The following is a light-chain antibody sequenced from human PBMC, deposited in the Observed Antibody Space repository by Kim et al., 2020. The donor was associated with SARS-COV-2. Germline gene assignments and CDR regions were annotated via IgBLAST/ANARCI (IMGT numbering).Light chain of an antibody. CDR1: TSNIGAGYG. CDR2: GNS. J-gene: IGLJ2*01. Sequence: QSVLTQPPSVSGAPGQRVTISCTGSTSNIGAGYGVHWYQQPPGTAPKLLIYGNSNRPSGVPDRFSGSKSGTSASLAITGLQAEDEADYYCQSYDSSLSGSVFGGGTQLTVL. CDR3: QSYDSSLSGSV. V-gene: IGLV1-40*01.